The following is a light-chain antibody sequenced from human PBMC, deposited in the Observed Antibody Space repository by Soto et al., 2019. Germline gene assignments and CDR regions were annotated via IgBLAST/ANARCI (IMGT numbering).Light chain of an antibody. J-gene: IGKJ4*01. CDR1: QGISSY. CDR2: AAS. CDR3: QQLNSYPLVT. V-gene: IGKV1-9*01. Sequence: DIQLTQSPSFLSASVGDRVTITCRASQGISSYLAWYQQKPGKAPKLLIYAASTLQSGVPSRFSGSGSGTEFTLTISSLRPEDFATYYCQQLNSYPLVTFGGGTKVEIK.